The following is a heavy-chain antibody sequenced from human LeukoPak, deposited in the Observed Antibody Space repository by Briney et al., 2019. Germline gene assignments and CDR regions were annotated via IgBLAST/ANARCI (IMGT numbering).Heavy chain of an antibody. CDR2: IKRTREGGTA. CDR1: GFLFINAW. Sequence: GVSLRLSCEASGFLFINAWMTWVRGAPGKGLEWLGCIKRTREGGTAEYAALVKGRFTISRDDSESTLYLQMNGLETDDTAVYFCATEPPPTNDYVGLVYWGLGTLVTVSS. D-gene: IGHD4-17*01. J-gene: IGHJ4*02. CDR3: ATEPPPTNDYVGLVY. V-gene: IGHV3-15*05.